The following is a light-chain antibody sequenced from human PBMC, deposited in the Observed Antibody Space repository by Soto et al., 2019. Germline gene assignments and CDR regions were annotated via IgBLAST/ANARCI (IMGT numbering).Light chain of an antibody. J-gene: IGKJ1*01. Sequence: EIVLTQSPGILSLSPGQRATLSCRASQSISDTLAWYQQKPGQAPRLLIHGASTRATGFPARFSGSGSGTEFTLTISSLHSEDFAVYYCQQYNNWPWTFGQGTKVDIK. CDR2: GAS. CDR3: QQYNNWPWT. V-gene: IGKV3-15*01. CDR1: QSISDT.